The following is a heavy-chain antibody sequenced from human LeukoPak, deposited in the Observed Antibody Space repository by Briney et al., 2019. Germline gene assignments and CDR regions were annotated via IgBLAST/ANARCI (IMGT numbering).Heavy chain of an antibody. Sequence: GGSLRLSCAASGFTFSSYGMHWVRQAPGKGLEWVAFIRYDGSNKYYADSVKGRFTISRDNSKNTLYLQMNSLRTEDTAVYYCARDDVAVAGVDYWGQGTLVTVSS. J-gene: IGHJ4*02. CDR3: ARDDVAVAGVDY. CDR2: IRYDGSNK. CDR1: GFTFSSYG. D-gene: IGHD6-13*01. V-gene: IGHV3-30*02.